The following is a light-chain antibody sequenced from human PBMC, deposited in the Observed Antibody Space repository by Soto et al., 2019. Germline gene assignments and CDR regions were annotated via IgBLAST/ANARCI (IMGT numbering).Light chain of an antibody. CDR1: QSVSSN. V-gene: IGKV3-20*01. Sequence: IVVPQSPATMCVSPGERATLSCRASQSVSSNLAWYQQKPGQAPRLLIYDISSRATGIPDRFSGSVSGTDGTLTITRLETEDGAVFYCQQSGSSQIIFGQGTRLEIK. CDR2: DIS. J-gene: IGKJ5*01. CDR3: QQSGSSQII.